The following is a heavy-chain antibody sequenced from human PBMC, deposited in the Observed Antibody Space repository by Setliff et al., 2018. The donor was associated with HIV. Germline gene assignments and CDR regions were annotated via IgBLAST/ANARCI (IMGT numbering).Heavy chain of an antibody. Sequence: GGSLRLSCAVSGFTFSSYGMVWVRQAPGKGLEWVSSISPSSVYLNYADSMKGRVTISRDNAKNSLYLQMNSLRAEDTAVYYCARVRLYNTALDYWGQGTLVTVSS. J-gene: IGHJ4*02. CDR1: GFTFSSYG. CDR3: ARVRLYNTALDY. V-gene: IGHV3-21*01. CDR2: ISPSSVYL. D-gene: IGHD3-3*01.